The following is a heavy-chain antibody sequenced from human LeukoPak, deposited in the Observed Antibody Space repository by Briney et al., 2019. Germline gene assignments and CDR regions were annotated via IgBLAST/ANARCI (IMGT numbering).Heavy chain of an antibody. CDR1: GYTFTGYY. V-gene: IGHV7-4-1*02. CDR3: ARVGTMVRGVIIPPLAV. D-gene: IGHD3-10*01. Sequence: ASVKVSCKASGYTFTGYYMHWVRQAPGQGLEWMGWINTNTGNPTYAQGFTGRFVFSLDTSASTAYLQISSLKAEDTAVYYCARVGTMVRGVIIPPLAVWGQGTLVTVSS. J-gene: IGHJ4*02. CDR2: INTNTGNP.